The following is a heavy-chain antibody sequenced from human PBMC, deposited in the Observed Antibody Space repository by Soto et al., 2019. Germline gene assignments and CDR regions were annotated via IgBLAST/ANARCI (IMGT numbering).Heavy chain of an antibody. CDR3: ARYGDTAKPLYCQH. J-gene: IGHJ1*01. CDR1: GGSISSYY. CDR2: LYYSGST. D-gene: IGHD5-18*01. V-gene: IGHV4-59*08. Sequence: QVQLQESGPGLVKPSETLSLTCTVSGGSISSYYWSWIRQPPGKGLEWIGYLYYSGSTNYNPSLKSRVTISVDTSKNHFSLKLSSVTAADTAVNYCARYGDTAKPLYCQHWGQGTLVTVSS.